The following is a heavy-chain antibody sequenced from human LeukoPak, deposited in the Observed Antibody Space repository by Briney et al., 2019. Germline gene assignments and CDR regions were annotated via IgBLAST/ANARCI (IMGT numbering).Heavy chain of an antibody. Sequence: SETLSLTCAVSGGSISSSAWWSWVRQPPGKGLEWIGEVYHSGSTNYNSFLKNRVTISVDKSKNQFSLKLTSATAADTAVYYCARDLGSSWFEPLDYWGQGILVIVSS. D-gene: IGHD6-13*01. CDR3: ARDLGSSWFEPLDY. CDR1: GGSISSSAW. J-gene: IGHJ4*02. V-gene: IGHV4-4*02. CDR2: VYHSGST.